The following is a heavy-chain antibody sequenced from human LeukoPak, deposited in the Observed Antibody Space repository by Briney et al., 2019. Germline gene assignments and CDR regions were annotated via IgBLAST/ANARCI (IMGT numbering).Heavy chain of an antibody. CDR3: ARGNLYCSSTSCSTTWAFDI. J-gene: IGHJ3*02. Sequence: SETLSLTCAVYGGSFSGYYWSWIRQPPGKGLEWIGEINHSGSTNYNPSLKSRVTISVDTSKNQFSLKLSSVTAADTAVYYCARGNLYCSSTSCSTTWAFDIWGQGTMVTVSS. CDR2: INHSGST. V-gene: IGHV4-34*01. CDR1: GGSFSGYY. D-gene: IGHD2-2*01.